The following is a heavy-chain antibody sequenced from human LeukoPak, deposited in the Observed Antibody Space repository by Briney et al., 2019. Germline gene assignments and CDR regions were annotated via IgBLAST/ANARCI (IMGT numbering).Heavy chain of an antibody. D-gene: IGHD6-13*01. V-gene: IGHV1-18*04. CDR1: GYTFTSYG. Sequence: ASVKVSCKASGYTFTSYGISWVRQAPGQGLEWMGWISAYNGNTNYAQKPQGRVTMTTDTSTSTAYMELRSLRSDDTAVYYCARDLAAAGTSGYWGQGTLVTVSS. J-gene: IGHJ4*02. CDR2: ISAYNGNT. CDR3: ARDLAAAGTSGY.